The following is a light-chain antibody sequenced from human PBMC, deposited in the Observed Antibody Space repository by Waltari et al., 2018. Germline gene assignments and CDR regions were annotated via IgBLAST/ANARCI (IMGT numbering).Light chain of an antibody. Sequence: QLVLTQSPSASASLGASVKLTCTLSSGHSSNIIAWLQQQPGKGPRYLMQVNSDGSHRKGDGIPDRFSGSSSGAERYLTISSLQSEDEADYYCETGGHGTWVFCGGTKLTGL. V-gene: IGLV4-69*01. J-gene: IGLJ3*02. CDR1: SGHSSNI. CDR2: VNSDGSH. CDR3: ETGGHGTWV.